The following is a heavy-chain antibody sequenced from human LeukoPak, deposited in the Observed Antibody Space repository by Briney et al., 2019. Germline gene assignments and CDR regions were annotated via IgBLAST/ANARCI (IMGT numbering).Heavy chain of an antibody. CDR3: ARGPVLYGMDV. J-gene: IGHJ6*02. V-gene: IGHV3-48*03. CDR1: GFTFHSYE. CDR2: ISSSGSTI. Sequence: GSLRLPFSASGFTFHSYEINLVRPAPGKGLEWVSYISSSGSTIYYADSVKGRFTISRDNAKNSLYLQMNSLRAEDTAVYYCARGPVLYGMDVWGQGTTVTVSS.